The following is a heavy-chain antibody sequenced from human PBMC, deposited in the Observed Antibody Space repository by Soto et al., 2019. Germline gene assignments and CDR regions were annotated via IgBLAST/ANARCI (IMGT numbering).Heavy chain of an antibody. CDR2: IYYSGST. V-gene: IGHV4-59*01. Sequence: SETLSLTCTASGASISSYYWSWIRQPPGKGLEWIGYIYYSGSTNYNPSLKSRVTISVDTSKNQFSLKLSSVTAADTAVYYCARFQSSGWYGNWFDPWGKGTLVTVS. CDR3: ARFQSSGWYGNWFDP. D-gene: IGHD6-19*01. CDR1: GASISSYY. J-gene: IGHJ5*02.